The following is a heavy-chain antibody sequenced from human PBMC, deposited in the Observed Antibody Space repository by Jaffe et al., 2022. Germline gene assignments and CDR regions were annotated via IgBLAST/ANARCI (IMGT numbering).Heavy chain of an antibody. CDR3: ARDFFHYDSTGHASDY. CDR2: IYSGGST. CDR1: GFTVSSNY. Sequence: EVQLVESGGGLVQPGGSLRLSCAASGFTVSSNYMSWVRQAPGKGLEWVSVIYSGGSTYYADSVKGRFTISRDNSKNTLYLQMNSLRAEDTAVYYCARDFFHYDSTGHASDYWGQGTLVTVSS. D-gene: IGHD3-22*01. J-gene: IGHJ4*02. V-gene: IGHV3-66*02.